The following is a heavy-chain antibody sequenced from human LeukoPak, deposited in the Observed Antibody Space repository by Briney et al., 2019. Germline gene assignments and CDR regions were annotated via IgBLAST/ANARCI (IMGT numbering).Heavy chain of an antibody. D-gene: IGHD4-11*01. CDR1: GGSISSGSYY. V-gene: IGHV4-61*02. CDR3: AREVSNYVDYYYYMDV. Sequence: SRTLSLTCTVSGGSISSGSYYWSWIRQPAGKGLEWIGRIYTSGSTNYNPSLKSRVTISVDTSKNQFSLKLSSVTAADTAVYYCAREVSNYVDYYYYMDVWGKGTTVTVSS. CDR2: IYTSGST. J-gene: IGHJ6*03.